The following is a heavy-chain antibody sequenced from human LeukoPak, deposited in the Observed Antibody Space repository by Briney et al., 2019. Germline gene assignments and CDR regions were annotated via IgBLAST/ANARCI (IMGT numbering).Heavy chain of an antibody. D-gene: IGHD6-19*01. Sequence: PGGSLRLSCAASGFTFSSYAMSWVRQAPGKGLEWVSVIYSGGSTYYADSVEGRFTVSRENAKNTLYLQMNSLSVEDTAVYYCARATAVAGTDSWGQGTLVTVSS. CDR2: IYSGGST. V-gene: IGHV3-23*03. J-gene: IGHJ4*02. CDR3: ARATAVAGTDS. CDR1: GFTFSSYA.